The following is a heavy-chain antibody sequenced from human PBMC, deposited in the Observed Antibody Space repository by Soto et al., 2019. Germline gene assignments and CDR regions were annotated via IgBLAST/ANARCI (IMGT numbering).Heavy chain of an antibody. J-gene: IGHJ4*02. CDR1: GFTFSSYA. D-gene: IGHD2-2*01. CDR3: ARVIVVVPAATGWGVDY. Sequence: GGSLRLSCAASGFTFSSYAMHWVRQAPGKGLEWVAVISYDGSNKYYADSVKGRFTISRDNSKNTLYLQMNSLRAEDTAVYYCARVIVVVPAATGWGVDYWGQGTLVTVSS. CDR2: ISYDGSNK. V-gene: IGHV3-30-3*01.